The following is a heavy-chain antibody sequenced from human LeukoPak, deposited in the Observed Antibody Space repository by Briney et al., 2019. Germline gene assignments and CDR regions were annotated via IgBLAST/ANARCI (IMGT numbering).Heavy chain of an antibody. Sequence: SETLSLTCSVSGASVSDGSYYRSWIRQPPGKGLEWIGFLYYSGRTNYSPSLSGRVSTSIDTSKNHFSLNLTSVTAADTAVYYCARGLSTGREDYFDFWGQGTLVSVSS. V-gene: IGHV4-61*03. CDR2: LYYSGRT. CDR3: ARGLSTGREDYFDF. J-gene: IGHJ4*02. D-gene: IGHD1-1*01. CDR1: GASVSDGSYY.